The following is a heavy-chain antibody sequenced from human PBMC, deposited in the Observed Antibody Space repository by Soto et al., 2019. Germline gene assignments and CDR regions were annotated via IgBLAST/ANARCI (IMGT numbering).Heavy chain of an antibody. CDR3: AKDNGRGYSYGLGSRKFDY. D-gene: IGHD5-18*01. CDR2: ISGSGGST. V-gene: IGHV3-23*01. J-gene: IGHJ4*02. Sequence: GGSLRLSCAASGFTFSSYAMSWVRQAPGKGLEWVSAISGSGGSTYYADSVKGRFTISRDNSKNTLYLQMNSLRAEDTAVYYCAKDNGRGYSYGLGSRKFDYWGQGTLVTVSS. CDR1: GFTFSSYA.